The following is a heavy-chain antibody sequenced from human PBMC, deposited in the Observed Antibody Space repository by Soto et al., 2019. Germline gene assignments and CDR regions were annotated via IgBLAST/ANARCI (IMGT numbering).Heavy chain of an antibody. CDR2: INHSGST. Sequence: PSETLSLTCAVYGGSFSGYYWSWIRQPPGKGLEWIGEINHSGSTNYNPSLKSRVTISVDTSKNQFSLKLSSVTAADTAVYYCARASNLGYCIGFSCYWWQYYMDFWGKGTTVTVFS. D-gene: IGHD2-15*01. V-gene: IGHV4-34*01. CDR1: GGSFSGYY. CDR3: ARASNLGYCIGFSCYWWQYYMDF. J-gene: IGHJ6*03.